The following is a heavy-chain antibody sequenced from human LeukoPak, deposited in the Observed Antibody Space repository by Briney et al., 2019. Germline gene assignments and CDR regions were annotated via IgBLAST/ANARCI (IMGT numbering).Heavy chain of an antibody. CDR2: IYTSGST. CDR1: GGSMSSGSYY. D-gene: IGHD3-10*01. Sequence: PSETLSLTCTVSGGSMSSGSYYWSWIRQPAGKGLEWIGRIYTSGSTNYNPSLKSRVTISVDTSKNQFSLKLSSVTAADTAVYYCARDDSGTLDYWGQGTLVTVSS. V-gene: IGHV4-61*02. CDR3: ARDDSGTLDY. J-gene: IGHJ4*02.